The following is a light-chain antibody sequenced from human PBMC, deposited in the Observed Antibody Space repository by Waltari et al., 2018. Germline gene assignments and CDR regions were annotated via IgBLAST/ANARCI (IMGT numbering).Light chain of an antibody. V-gene: IGLV1-47*01. CDR1: SSNTAGNY. CDR3: GTWDDSLSRPV. J-gene: IGLJ3*02. Sequence: QSVLTQPPSASGTPGQRVTIPCSGSSSNTAGNYSYWYQQFPGTAPKVLMFKNTRRPSVVSDRFSASKSGASASLAISGLRSDDEADYYCGTWDDSLSRPVFGGGTKLTVL. CDR2: KNT.